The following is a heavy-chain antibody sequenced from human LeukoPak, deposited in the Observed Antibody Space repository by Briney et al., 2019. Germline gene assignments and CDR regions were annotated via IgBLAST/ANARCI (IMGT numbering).Heavy chain of an antibody. Sequence: HGESLKISCQASGFAFTTYWIGWLRQTPGKGLEWIGIIFPGDGDTRYNPSFEGQVTISADKSVNTAYLQWRTLKASDSAIYYCARQADSGYDLEFDYWGQGTLVTVSS. D-gene: IGHD5-12*01. CDR2: IFPGDGDT. CDR1: GFAFTTYW. J-gene: IGHJ4*02. CDR3: ARQADSGYDLEFDY. V-gene: IGHV5-51*01.